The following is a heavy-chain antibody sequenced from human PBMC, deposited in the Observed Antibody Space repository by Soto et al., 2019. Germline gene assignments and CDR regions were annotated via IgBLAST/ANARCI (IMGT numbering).Heavy chain of an antibody. V-gene: IGHV3-30*18. Sequence: GGSLRLSCAASGFTFSSYGMHWVRQAPGKGLEWVAVISYDGSNKYYADSVKGRFTISRDNSKNTLYLQMNSLRAEDTAVYYRAKDPIAVDSHGPWGQGTLVTVSS. CDR3: AKDPIAVDSHGP. D-gene: IGHD6-19*01. J-gene: IGHJ5*02. CDR2: ISYDGSNK. CDR1: GFTFSSYG.